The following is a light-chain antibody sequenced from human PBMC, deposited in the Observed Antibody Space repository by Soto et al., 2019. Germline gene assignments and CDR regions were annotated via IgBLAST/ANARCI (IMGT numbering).Light chain of an antibody. J-gene: IGLJ1*01. V-gene: IGLV2-14*01. Sequence: QSALTRPASVSGSLGQWIPPPCPESGGNIGAYNYVSWYHQHPGKAPKLLVYGVTHRPSGVSSRFSASKSAYTASLTISALQAEDEADYYCSSFTTTYFYVFGPGTKVTVL. CDR2: GVT. CDR3: SSFTTTYFYV. CDR1: GGNIGAYNY.